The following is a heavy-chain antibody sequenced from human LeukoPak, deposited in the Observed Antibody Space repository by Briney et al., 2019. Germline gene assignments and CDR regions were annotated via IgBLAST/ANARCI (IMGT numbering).Heavy chain of an antibody. Sequence: PGGSLRLSCAASRFPFSSHWLSWFRQSPGKGLEWVAHINQDGSEKYYVDSVKGRFTISRDDARNSQYLQMNSLRAEDTAVYYCASGGGWVFNNWGQGTLVTVSS. CDR1: RFPFSSHW. J-gene: IGHJ4*02. CDR2: INQDGSEK. V-gene: IGHV3-7*01. D-gene: IGHD6-19*01. CDR3: ASGGGWVFNN.